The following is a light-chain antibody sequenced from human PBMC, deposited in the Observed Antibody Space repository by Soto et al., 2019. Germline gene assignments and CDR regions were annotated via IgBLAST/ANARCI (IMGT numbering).Light chain of an antibody. J-gene: IGKJ1*01. CDR2: DAS. CDR3: QQYNSYWT. Sequence: IQLTQSPSSLSASGGDRITIACQASQDIGNYLNWYQQKPGKAPKLLIYDASSLESGVPSGFSGSGSGTEFTLTISSLQPDDFATYYCQQYNSYWTFGQGTKVDIK. CDR1: QDIGNY. V-gene: IGKV1-13*02.